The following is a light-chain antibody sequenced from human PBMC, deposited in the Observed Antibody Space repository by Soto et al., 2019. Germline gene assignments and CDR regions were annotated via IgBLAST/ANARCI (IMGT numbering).Light chain of an antibody. J-gene: IGLJ2*01. CDR2: GNS. Sequence: QSVLTQPPSVSGAPGQRVTISCTGSSSNIGAGYDVHWYQQLPGSAPKLLISGNSNRPSGVPDRFSGSKSGNTASLTISGLQAEDEANYYCTSFTSTRTLIFGGGTKLTVL. CDR3: TSFTSTRTLI. CDR1: SSNIGAGYD. V-gene: IGLV1-40*01.